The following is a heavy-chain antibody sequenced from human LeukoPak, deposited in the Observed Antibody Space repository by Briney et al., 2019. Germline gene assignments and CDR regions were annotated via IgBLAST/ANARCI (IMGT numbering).Heavy chain of an antibody. CDR2: IGTAGDI. Sequence: PGGSLRLSCAASGFTFSSYDMHWVRQATGKGLEWVSAIGTAGDIYYPGSVKGRFTISRENAKNSLYLQMNSLRAGDTAVYYCASAGYSSGWYSLDYWGQGTLVTVSS. CDR3: ASAGYSSGWYSLDY. CDR1: GFTFSSYD. D-gene: IGHD6-19*01. V-gene: IGHV3-13*04. J-gene: IGHJ4*02.